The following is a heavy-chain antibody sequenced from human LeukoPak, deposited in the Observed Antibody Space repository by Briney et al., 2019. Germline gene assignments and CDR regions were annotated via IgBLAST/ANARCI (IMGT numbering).Heavy chain of an antibody. V-gene: IGHV4-61*01. CDR3: AGQRHDSSGYSDYYYYSGMDV. Sequence: SETLSLTCTVSGGSVSSGSYYWSWLRQPPGKGLEWFGYIYYSGSTNYNPSLKSRVTISVDTSKNQFSLKLSSVTAADTAVYYCAGQRHDSSGYSDYYYYSGMDVWGQGTTVTVSS. CDR1: GGSVSSGSYY. CDR2: IYYSGST. D-gene: IGHD3-22*01. J-gene: IGHJ6*02.